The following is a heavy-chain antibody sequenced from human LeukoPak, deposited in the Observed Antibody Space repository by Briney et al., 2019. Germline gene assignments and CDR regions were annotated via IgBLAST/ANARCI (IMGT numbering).Heavy chain of an antibody. V-gene: IGHV4-39*01. J-gene: IGHJ6*03. D-gene: IGHD2-15*01. CDR2: IDYSDST. CDR1: AGSINSSSYL. CDR3: ARGYCSGGSCPLRGNYYYYYYMDV. Sequence: SETVSLKCTVSAGSINSSSYLWGWIRQPPGWVVELIGSIDYSDSTYYNPSLKSRVSISVDTSKHQFSLKLSSVTAADTAVYYCARGYCSGGSCPLRGNYYYYYYMDVWGKGTTVTISS.